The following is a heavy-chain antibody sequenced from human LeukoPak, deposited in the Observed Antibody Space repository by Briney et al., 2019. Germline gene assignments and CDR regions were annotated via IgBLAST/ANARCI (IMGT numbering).Heavy chain of an antibody. Sequence: SGPTLVNPTQTLTLTCTFSGFSLSTSGVGVGWIRQPPGKALEWLALIYWNDDKRYSPSLKSRLTITKDTSKNQVVLTMTNMDPVDTATYYCAHSITIFGVVIIGWFDPWGQGTLVTVSS. CDR3: AHSITIFGVVIIGWFDP. V-gene: IGHV2-5*01. CDR2: IYWNDDK. J-gene: IGHJ5*02. CDR1: GFSLSTSGVG. D-gene: IGHD3-3*01.